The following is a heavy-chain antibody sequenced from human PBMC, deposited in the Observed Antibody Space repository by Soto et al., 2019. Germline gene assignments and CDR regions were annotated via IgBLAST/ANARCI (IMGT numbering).Heavy chain of an antibody. D-gene: IGHD4-17*01. V-gene: IGHV4-59*08. CDR1: GGSISSYY. CDR2: IYYSGST. J-gene: IGHJ4*02. Sequence: PSETLSLTCTVSGGSISSYYWSWIRQPPGKGLEWIGYIYYSGSTNYNPSLKSRVTISVDTSKNQFSLKLSSVTAADTAVYYWARRYGGTLDYGGQGPLVPVSS. CDR3: ARRYGGTLDY.